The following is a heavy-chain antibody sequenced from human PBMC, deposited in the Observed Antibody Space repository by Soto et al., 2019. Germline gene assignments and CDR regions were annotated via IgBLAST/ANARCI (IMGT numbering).Heavy chain of an antibody. D-gene: IGHD6-19*01. Sequence: ASVKVSCKASGYTFTSYAMHWVRQAPGQRLEWMGWINAGNGNTKYSQKFQGRGTITRDTSASTAYMELSSLRSEDTAVYYCASEVYSSGWYYYYGMDVWGQGTTVTVSS. CDR3: ASEVYSSGWYYYYGMDV. V-gene: IGHV1-3*01. CDR2: INAGNGNT. CDR1: GYTFTSYA. J-gene: IGHJ6*02.